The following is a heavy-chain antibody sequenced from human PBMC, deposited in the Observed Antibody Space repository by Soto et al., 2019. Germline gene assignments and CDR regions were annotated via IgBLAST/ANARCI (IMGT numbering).Heavy chain of an antibody. D-gene: IGHD6-13*01. Sequence: QVQLQESGPGLVKPSQTLSLTCTVSGCSISSGGYYWSWIRQHPGKGLEWIGYIYYSGSTNYNPSVQSRFTISVDTSKNQFSLKLSYLTAEDTAMYYCARYCGSSSWYCLDWCDPWCQGILVTVSS. V-gene: IGHV4-31*03. CDR3: ARYCGSSSWYCLDWCDP. CDR1: GCSISSGGYY. CDR2: IYYSGST. J-gene: IGHJ5*02.